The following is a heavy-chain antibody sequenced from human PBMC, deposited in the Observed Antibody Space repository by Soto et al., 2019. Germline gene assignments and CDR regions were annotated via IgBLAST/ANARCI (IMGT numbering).Heavy chain of an antibody. CDR1: GYTFTSYG. CDR3: AREIVVVPAAMRFRPYGMDV. Sequence: ASVKVSCKASGYTFTSYGISWVRQAPGQGLEWMGWISAYNGNTNYAQKLQGRVTMTTDTSTSTAYMELRSLRSDDTAVYYCAREIVVVPAAMRFRPYGMDVWGQGTTVTVSS. CDR2: ISAYNGNT. J-gene: IGHJ6*02. V-gene: IGHV1-18*01. D-gene: IGHD2-2*01.